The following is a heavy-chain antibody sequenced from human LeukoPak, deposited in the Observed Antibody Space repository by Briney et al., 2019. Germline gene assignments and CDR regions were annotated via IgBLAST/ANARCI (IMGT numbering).Heavy chain of an antibody. D-gene: IGHD3-22*01. Sequence: ASVKVSCKASGGTFSSYAISWVRQAPGQGLEWMGWINPNTGRTNYAQNFQGRVTMTSDTSISTAYMELNSLRSDDTAVYYCVRGTYYDSSGYSGVRLFDYWGQGTLLTVSS. CDR3: VRGTYYDSSGYSGVRLFDY. CDR1: GGTFSSYA. J-gene: IGHJ4*02. CDR2: INPNTGRT. V-gene: IGHV1-2*02.